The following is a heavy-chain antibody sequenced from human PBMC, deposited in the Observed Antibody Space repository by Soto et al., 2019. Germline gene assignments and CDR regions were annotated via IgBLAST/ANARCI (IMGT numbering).Heavy chain of an antibody. CDR2: INPNSGGT. V-gene: IGHV1-2*02. J-gene: IGHJ6*04. Sequence: ASVKVSCKASGYTFTGYYMHWVRQAPGQGVEWMGWINPNSGGTIYAQKFQGRVTITADKSTSTAYMELSSLRSEDTAVYYCARVAYYDILTGYYGPSYYFGMDGWGKGTTVTGSS. CDR3: ARVAYYDILTGYYGPSYYFGMDG. D-gene: IGHD3-9*01. CDR1: GYTFTGYY.